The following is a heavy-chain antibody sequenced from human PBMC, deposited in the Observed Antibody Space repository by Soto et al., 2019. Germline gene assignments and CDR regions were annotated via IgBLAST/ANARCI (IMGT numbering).Heavy chain of an antibody. CDR2: ISYDGSNK. CDR1: GFTFSSYG. V-gene: IGHV3-30*18. CDR3: AKGHIAVAAPDY. J-gene: IGHJ4*02. D-gene: IGHD6-19*01. Sequence: GGSLRLSCAASGFTFSSYGMHWVRQAPGKGLEWVAVISYDGSNKYYADSVKGRFTISRDNSKNTLYLQMNSLRAEDTAVYYCAKGHIAVAAPDYWGQGTLVTVSS.